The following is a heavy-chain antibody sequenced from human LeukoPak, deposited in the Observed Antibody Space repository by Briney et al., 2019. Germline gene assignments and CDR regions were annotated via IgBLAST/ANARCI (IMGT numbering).Heavy chain of an antibody. CDR2: INPNSGGT. J-gene: IGHJ3*02. Sequence: ASVKVSCKASGYTFTGYYMHWVRQAPGQGLEWMGWINPNSGGTNYAQKFQGRVTMTRDTSISTAYMELSRLRSDDTAVYYCARDGYCSGGSCYSGGNDAFDIWGQGTMVTVSS. CDR1: GYTFTGYY. CDR3: ARDGYCSGGSCYSGGNDAFDI. V-gene: IGHV1-2*02. D-gene: IGHD2-15*01.